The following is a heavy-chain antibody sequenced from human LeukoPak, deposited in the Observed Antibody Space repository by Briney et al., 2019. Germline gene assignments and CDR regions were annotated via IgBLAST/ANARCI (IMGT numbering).Heavy chain of an antibody. CDR1: GGSISSGGYY. Sequence: PQTLSLTCTVSGGSISSGGYYWSWIRQHPGKGLEWIGYIYYSGSTYYNPSLKSRVTISVDTSKNQFSLKLSSVTAADTAVYYCASSSSEYFQHWGQGTLVTVSS. CDR3: ASSSSEYFQH. CDR2: IYYSGST. V-gene: IGHV4-31*03. D-gene: IGHD6-6*01. J-gene: IGHJ1*01.